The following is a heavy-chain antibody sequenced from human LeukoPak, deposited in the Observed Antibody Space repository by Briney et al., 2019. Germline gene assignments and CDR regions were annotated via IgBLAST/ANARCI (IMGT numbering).Heavy chain of an antibody. V-gene: IGHV4-34*01. Sequence: SETLSLTCAVYGGSFSGYYWSWIRQPPGKGLEWIGEINHSGSTNYNPSLKSRVTISVDTSKNQFSLKLSSVTAADTAVYYCARAPDYYDSSGYYDGAFDIWGQGTMVTVSS. D-gene: IGHD3-22*01. J-gene: IGHJ3*02. CDR2: INHSGST. CDR3: ARAPDYYDSSGYYDGAFDI. CDR1: GGSFSGYY.